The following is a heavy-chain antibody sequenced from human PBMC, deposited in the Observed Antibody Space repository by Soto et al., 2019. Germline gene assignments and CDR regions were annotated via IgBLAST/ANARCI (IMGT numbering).Heavy chain of an antibody. CDR2: ISGSGGST. D-gene: IGHD2-2*01. CDR1: GFTFSSYA. CDR3: AKDRGCSSTSCYEDLY. V-gene: IGHV3-23*01. J-gene: IGHJ1*01. Sequence: XGSLRLSCAASGFTFSSYAMSWVRQAPGKGLEWVSAISGSGGSTYYADSVKGRFTISRDNSKNTLYLQMNSLRAEDTAVYYCAKDRGCSSTSCYEDLYWGQGTLVTVSS.